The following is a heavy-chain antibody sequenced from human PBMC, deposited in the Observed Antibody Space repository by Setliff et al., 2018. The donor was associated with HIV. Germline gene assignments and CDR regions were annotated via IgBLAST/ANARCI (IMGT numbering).Heavy chain of an antibody. Sequence: PSETLSLTCTVSGGSISSGSYYWSWIRQPAGKGLEWIGHIYTSGSTNYNPSLKSRVTISVDTSKNQFSLKLSSVTAADTAVYYCAREYYYDSSGYHHDAFDIWGQGTMVTVSS. CDR1: GGSISSGSYY. D-gene: IGHD3-22*01. J-gene: IGHJ3*02. CDR2: IYTSGST. CDR3: AREYYYDSSGYHHDAFDI. V-gene: IGHV4-61*09.